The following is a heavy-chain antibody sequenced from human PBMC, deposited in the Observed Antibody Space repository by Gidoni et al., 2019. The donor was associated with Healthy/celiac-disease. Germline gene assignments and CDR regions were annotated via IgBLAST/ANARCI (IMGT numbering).Heavy chain of an antibody. Sequence: EVQLVESGGGLVQPGGSLRLSCAASGFTFSSYSMNWVRQAPGKGLEWVSYISSSSSTIYYADSVKGRFTISRDNAKNSLYLQMNSLRAEDTAVYYCARDRKYSSSWYQYYFDYWGQGTLVTVSS. CDR1: GFTFSSYS. J-gene: IGHJ4*02. V-gene: IGHV3-48*04. CDR2: ISSSSSTI. D-gene: IGHD6-13*01. CDR3: ARDRKYSSSWYQYYFDY.